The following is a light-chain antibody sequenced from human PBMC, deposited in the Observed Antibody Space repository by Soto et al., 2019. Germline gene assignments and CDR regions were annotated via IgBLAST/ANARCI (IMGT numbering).Light chain of an antibody. J-gene: IGLJ1*01. CDR1: SGDIGSYNR. V-gene: IGLV2-18*01. CDR2: EVT. CDR3: PFV. Sequence: QSFLTQPPSVSGSPGQSVTISCTGTSGDIGSYNRVSWFQQPPGTAPQLMIYEVTNRPSGVPDRFSESKSGNTASLTISGLQTEDETSNSTPFVFGTGTKVTVL.